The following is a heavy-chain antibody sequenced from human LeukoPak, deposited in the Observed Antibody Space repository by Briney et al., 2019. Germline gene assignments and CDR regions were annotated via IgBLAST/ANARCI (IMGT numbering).Heavy chain of an antibody. J-gene: IGHJ5*02. D-gene: IGHD3-10*01. V-gene: IGHV3-23*01. CDR2: ISGSGGST. CDR1: GFTFSSYA. CDR3: ARDPRVYYGSGYNWFDP. Sequence: GGSLRLSCAASGFTFSSYAMSWVRQAPGKRLEWVSAISGSGGSTYYADSVKGRFTISRDNAKNSLYLQMNSLRAEDTAVYYCARDPRVYYGSGYNWFDPWGQGTLVTVSS.